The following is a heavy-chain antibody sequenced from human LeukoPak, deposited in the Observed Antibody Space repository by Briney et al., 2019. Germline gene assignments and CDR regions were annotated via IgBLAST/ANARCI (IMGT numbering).Heavy chain of an antibody. CDR3: ARDRVNWNDVGGLFDY. D-gene: IGHD1-1*01. Sequence: GGSLRLSCAASGFTVSSNYMSWVRQAPGKGLEWVSLIYSGGSTSYADSVKGRFTFSRDNSKNTLYLQMTSLRAEDTAVYYCARDRVNWNDVGGLFDYWGQGTLVTVSS. CDR2: IYSGGST. J-gene: IGHJ4*02. CDR1: GFTVSSNY. V-gene: IGHV3-53*01.